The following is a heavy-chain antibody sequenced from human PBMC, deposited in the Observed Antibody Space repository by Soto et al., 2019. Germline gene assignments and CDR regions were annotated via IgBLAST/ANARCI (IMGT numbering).Heavy chain of an antibody. V-gene: IGHV3-23*01. J-gene: IGHJ6*02. CDR1: VFTFSSYA. CDR2: ISASGGIP. Sequence: AGSLRLSCVASVFTFSSYAMSWVRQAPGKGLESVSAISASGGIPYYADSVKGRFTISRDNVKNTLYLQMISLRAEVTAVYSCAKGPYSTPPRGGMDVCGQGTTVTFSS. CDR3: AKGPYSTPPRGGMDV. D-gene: IGHD4-4*01.